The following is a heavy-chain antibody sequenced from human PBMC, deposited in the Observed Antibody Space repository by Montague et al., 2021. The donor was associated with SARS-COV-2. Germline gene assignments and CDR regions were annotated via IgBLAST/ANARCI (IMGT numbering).Heavy chain of an antibody. Sequence: SETLSLTCSVSGGSIGSYHWSWLRQPPGKGLEWIGHIHYSGSNTYSSSFKSRVTISIDTPKNQFSLKLSSVTAADTAVYYCARSLDPSGTYYLPYWGQGTLVTVSS. D-gene: IGHD3-10*01. CDR1: GGSIGSYH. CDR2: IHYSGSN. CDR3: ARSLDPSGTYYLPY. J-gene: IGHJ4*02. V-gene: IGHV4-59*01.